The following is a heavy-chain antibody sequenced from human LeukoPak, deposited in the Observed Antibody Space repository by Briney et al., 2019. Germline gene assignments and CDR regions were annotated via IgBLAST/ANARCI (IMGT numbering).Heavy chain of an antibody. Sequence: SETLSLTCSVSGGSISGYYWTWIRQPAGKGLEWIGRVYISGSTNYNPSLKSRVTISADTSKNQFSLKLSSVTAADTAVYYCARDACSSTSCYGYFQHWGQGTLVTVSS. V-gene: IGHV4-4*07. CDR1: GGSISGYY. CDR2: VYISGST. CDR3: ARDACSSTSCYGYFQH. D-gene: IGHD2-2*01. J-gene: IGHJ1*01.